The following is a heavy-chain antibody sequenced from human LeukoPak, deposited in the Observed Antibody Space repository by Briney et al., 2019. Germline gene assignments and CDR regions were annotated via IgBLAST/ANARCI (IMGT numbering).Heavy chain of an antibody. Sequence: SQTLSLTCTVSGGSISSGGYYWSWIRQHPGKGLEWIAYIYHSGSAYCNPSLKSRVTISVDTSKNQFSLELSSVTAADTAVFSCARGADGGVDAFDVWGQGTMVTVSS. CDR3: ARGADGGVDAFDV. J-gene: IGHJ3*01. CDR1: GGSISSGGYY. D-gene: IGHD3-16*01. CDR2: IYHSGSA. V-gene: IGHV4-31*03.